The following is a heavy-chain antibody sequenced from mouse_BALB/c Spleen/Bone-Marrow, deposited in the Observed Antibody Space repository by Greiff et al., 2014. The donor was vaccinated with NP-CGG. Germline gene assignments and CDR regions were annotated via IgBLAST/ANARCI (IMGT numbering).Heavy chain of an antibody. Sequence: VQLVESGAELVRPGSSVKISCKASGYAFSSYWMNWVKQRPGQGLEWIGQIYPGDGDTNYDGKFKGKATLTADKSSSTAYMQLSILTSEDSAIYFCARGVPMDYWGQGTSVTVSS. V-gene: IGHV1-80*01. CDR1: GYAFSSYW. CDR2: IYPGDGDT. J-gene: IGHJ4*01. CDR3: ARGVPMDY.